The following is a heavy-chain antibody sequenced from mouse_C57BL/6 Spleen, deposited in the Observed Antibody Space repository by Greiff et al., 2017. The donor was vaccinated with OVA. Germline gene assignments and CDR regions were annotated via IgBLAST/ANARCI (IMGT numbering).Heavy chain of an antibody. CDR3: TSLYDGRGDYFDY. CDR2: IYPGNSDT. D-gene: IGHD2-3*01. CDR1: GYTFTSYW. Sequence: VQLQQSGTVLARPGASVKMSCKTSGYTFTSYWMHWVKQRPGQGLEWIGAIYPGNSDTSYNQKFKGKATLTAVTSASTAYMELSSLTNEDSAVYYCTSLYDGRGDYFDYWGQGTTLTVSS. J-gene: IGHJ2*01. V-gene: IGHV1-5*01.